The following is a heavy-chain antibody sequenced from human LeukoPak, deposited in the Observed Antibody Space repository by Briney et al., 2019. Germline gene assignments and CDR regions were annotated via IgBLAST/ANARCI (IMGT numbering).Heavy chain of an antibody. Sequence: GGALRVCCAASGVTFGNCWMDWVGEAPGKGLEGVSRIDSDGSTRKYADSVKGRFTICRDNAKNTVYVQMNSMRAEDTPVYYSPRDTYYYNSSPFYHHYYGLDVWGHGTTVPVSS. CDR3: PRDTYYYNSSPFYHHYYGLDV. V-gene: IGHV3-74*03. CDR1: GVTFGNCW. D-gene: IGHD3-22*01. CDR2: IDSDGSTR. J-gene: IGHJ6*02.